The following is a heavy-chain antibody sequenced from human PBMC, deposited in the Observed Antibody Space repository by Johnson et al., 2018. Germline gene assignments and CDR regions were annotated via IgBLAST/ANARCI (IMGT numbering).Heavy chain of an antibody. CDR1: GFTFSSYA. CDR3: AKDRAARPLGYYYMDV. CDR2: ISGSGDGT. V-gene: IGHV3-23*04. Sequence: VQLVQSGGGLVQPGGSLRLSCAASGFTFSSYAMSWVRQAPGKGLEWVSTISGSGDGTYSADSVKGRFTISRDNYKNTLYLQMNSRRAEDTAVYYCAKDRAARPLGYYYMDVWGKGTTVIVSS. J-gene: IGHJ6*03. D-gene: IGHD6-6*01.